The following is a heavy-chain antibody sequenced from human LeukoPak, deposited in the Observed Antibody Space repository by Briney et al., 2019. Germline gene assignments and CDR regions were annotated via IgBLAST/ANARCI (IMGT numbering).Heavy chain of an antibody. Sequence: ETLSLTCSVSGTSIRTFYWSWVRQAPGKGLEWVSGINWNGDNIVYADSVKGRFTISRDNAKNSLYLQMNSLRAEDTAFYYCAREVPLDYGDFSYFDYWGQGTLVTVSS. CDR2: INWNGDNI. J-gene: IGHJ4*02. V-gene: IGHV3-20*04. D-gene: IGHD4-17*01. CDR3: AREVPLDYGDFSYFDY. CDR1: GTSIRTFY.